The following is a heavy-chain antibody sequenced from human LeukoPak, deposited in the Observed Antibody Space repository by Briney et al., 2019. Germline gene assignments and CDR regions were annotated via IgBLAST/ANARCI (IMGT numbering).Heavy chain of an antibody. CDR2: ISSSSSYI. D-gene: IGHD4-17*01. CDR1: GFTFSSYS. J-gene: IGHJ4*02. Sequence: GGSLRLSCAASGFTFSSYSMNWVRQAPGKGLEWVSSISSSSSYIYYADSVKGRFTISRDNAKNSLYLQMNSLRAEDTAVYYCARDHLPDYGDSFFDYWGQGTLVTVSS. V-gene: IGHV3-21*01. CDR3: ARDHLPDYGDSFFDY.